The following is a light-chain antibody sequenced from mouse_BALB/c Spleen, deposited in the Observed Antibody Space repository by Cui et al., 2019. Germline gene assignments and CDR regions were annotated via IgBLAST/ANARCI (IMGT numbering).Light chain of an antibody. CDR3: KKSYNLYT. V-gene: IGKV8-21*01. J-gene: IGKJ2*01. CDR2: WAS. CDR1: QSLPNSRTRKID. Sequence: DIVMSQPPLPLAVSAGEEVTTSFKSSQSLPNSRTRKIDLAWYKQNPGQFPNLLIYWASARESGVPDRLTGSGSGTDFTLTISSVQAEDLAVYYCKKSYNLYTFGGGTKLEIK.